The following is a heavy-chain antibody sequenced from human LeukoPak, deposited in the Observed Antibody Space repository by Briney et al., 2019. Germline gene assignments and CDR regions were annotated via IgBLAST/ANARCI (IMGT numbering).Heavy chain of an antibody. J-gene: IGHJ4*02. D-gene: IGHD3-10*01. CDR2: IKEDGSEK. CDR3: ARSPMVRGIIAHFDD. CDR1: GFTSSTYW. V-gene: IGHV3-7*01. Sequence: GGSLRLSCAASGFTSSTYWMSWVRQAPGKGLEWVAIIKEDGSEKYYMNSVKGRFTISRDNAKNSLYLQLHSLRAEDTAVYYCARSPMVRGIIAHFDDWGQGNVVTVTS.